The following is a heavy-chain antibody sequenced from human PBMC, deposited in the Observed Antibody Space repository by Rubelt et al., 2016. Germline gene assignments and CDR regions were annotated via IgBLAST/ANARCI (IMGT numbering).Heavy chain of an antibody. D-gene: IGHD3-10*01. J-gene: IGHJ5*02. CDR3: ARGGRYYGSGSYQRHNWFDP. Sequence: QVQLQQWGAGLLKPSETLSLTCAVYGGSFSGYYWSWIRQPPGKGLEWIGEINHSGSTNYNPSLKGRVTLSVDTAKTQFSLKLGSVTAADTAVYYCARGGRYYGSGSYQRHNWFDPWGQGTLVTVSS. V-gene: IGHV4-34*01. CDR2: INHSGST. CDR1: GGSFSGYY.